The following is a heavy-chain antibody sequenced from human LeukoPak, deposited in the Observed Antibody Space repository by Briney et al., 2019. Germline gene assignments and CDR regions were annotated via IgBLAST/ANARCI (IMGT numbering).Heavy chain of an antibody. J-gene: IGHJ4*02. V-gene: IGHV3-23*01. CDR1: GFTFSSYA. CDR3: AKARRAPYDFWSGYYFDY. CDR2: ISGSGGST. D-gene: IGHD3-3*01. Sequence: GGSLRLSCAASGFTFSSYAMSWVRQAPGKGLEWVSAISGSGGSTYYADSVKGRFTISRDNSKNTLYLQMNSLRAEDTAVYYCAKARRAPYDFWSGYYFDYWGQGTLVTVSS.